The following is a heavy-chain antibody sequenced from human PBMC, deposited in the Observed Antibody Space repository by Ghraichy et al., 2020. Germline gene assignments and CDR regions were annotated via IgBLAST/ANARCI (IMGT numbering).Heavy chain of an antibody. CDR3: ARDLGDFWTGFSPYYYYYGMDV. D-gene: IGHD3/OR15-3a*01. Sequence: LSLTRAASGFTFSNYSMNWVRQAPGKGLEWVSSISSSSSYIYYADSVKGRFTISRDNAKKSLYLQMNSLRADDTAVYYCARDLGDFWTGFSPYYYYYGMDVWGQGTTVTVSS. CDR2: ISSSSSYI. V-gene: IGHV3-21*01. J-gene: IGHJ6*02. CDR1: GFTFSNYS.